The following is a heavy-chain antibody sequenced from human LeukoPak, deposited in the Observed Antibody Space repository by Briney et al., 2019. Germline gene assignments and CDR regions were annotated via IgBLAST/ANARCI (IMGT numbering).Heavy chain of an antibody. Sequence: PGRSLRLSCAASGFTFSSYGMHWVRQAPGKGLEWVAVIWYDGSNKYYADSVKGRFTISRDNSKNTLYLQMNSLRAEDTAVYYCARDTQSSSSNFDYWGQGTLVTVSS. CDR2: IWYDGSNK. J-gene: IGHJ4*02. V-gene: IGHV3-33*01. CDR1: GFTFSSYG. D-gene: IGHD6-6*01. CDR3: ARDTQSSSSNFDY.